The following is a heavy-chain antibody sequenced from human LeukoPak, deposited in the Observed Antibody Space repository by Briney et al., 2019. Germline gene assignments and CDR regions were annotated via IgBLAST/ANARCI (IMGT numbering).Heavy chain of an antibody. J-gene: IGHJ1*01. CDR3: ARIPGSSLGAEYFQH. Sequence: ASVKVSCKASGYTFTGYYMHWVRQAPGQGLEWMGWINPNSGGTNYAQKFQGRVTMTRDTSISTAYMELSRLRSDDTAVYYCARIPGSSLGAEYFQHWGQGTPVTVSS. V-gene: IGHV1-2*02. D-gene: IGHD6-6*01. CDR1: GYTFTGYY. CDR2: INPNSGGT.